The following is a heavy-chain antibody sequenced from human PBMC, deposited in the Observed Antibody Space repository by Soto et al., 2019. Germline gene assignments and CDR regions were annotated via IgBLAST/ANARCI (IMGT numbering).Heavy chain of an antibody. Sequence: SETLSLTCTVSGGSICSGGYYWSWIRQHPGKGLEWNGYIYYSGSTYYNPSLKSRVTISVDTSKNQFSLKLSSVTAADTAVYYCARDQNYDSSGYLRGTSYYYGLDVWGQGTTVTVSS. J-gene: IGHJ6*02. D-gene: IGHD3-22*01. CDR1: GGSICSGGYY. V-gene: IGHV4-31*03. CDR2: IYYSGST. CDR3: ARDQNYDSSGYLRGTSYYYGLDV.